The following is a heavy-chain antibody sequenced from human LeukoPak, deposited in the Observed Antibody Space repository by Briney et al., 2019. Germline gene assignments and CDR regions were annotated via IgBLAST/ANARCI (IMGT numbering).Heavy chain of an antibody. D-gene: IGHD3-10*01. CDR2: ITPILGTS. CDR3: ARGPRGAMEV. CDR1: GSSFSSFS. V-gene: IGHV1-69*08. Sequence: SVKVSCKTSGSSFSSFSLSWVRQAPGQGLEWMGRITPILGTSKYAQKFQGRVTITADKSTTTAFMELSSLTTEDTAVYYCARGPRGAMEVWGQGTTVIVS. J-gene: IGHJ6*02.